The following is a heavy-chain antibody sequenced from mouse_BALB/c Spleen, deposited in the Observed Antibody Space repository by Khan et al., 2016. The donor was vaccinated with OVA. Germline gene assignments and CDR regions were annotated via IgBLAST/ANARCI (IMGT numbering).Heavy chain of an antibody. Sequence: EVELVESGGGLVKPGGSLRLSCAASGFTFNNYAMSWVRQTPEKRLEWVATVSSGGSYTYYPDSVKGRFTISRDNAKNTLYLQMSSLRSDDTAMYFCARQGGIYDGPFDYWDQGTTLTVSS. CDR1: GFTFNNYA. CDR3: ARQGGIYDGPFDY. CDR2: VSSGGSYT. D-gene: IGHD2-3*01. V-gene: IGHV5-9-3*01. J-gene: IGHJ2*01.